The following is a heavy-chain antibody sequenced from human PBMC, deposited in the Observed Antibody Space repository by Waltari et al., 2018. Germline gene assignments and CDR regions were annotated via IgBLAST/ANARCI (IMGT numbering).Heavy chain of an antibody. J-gene: IGHJ6*03. V-gene: IGHV4-39*01. CDR3: ASDLKYYDFWSGYSDYYYYYMDV. CDR1: GGSISSSSYY. Sequence: QLQLQASGPGLVKPSETLSLTCTVSGGSISSSSYYWGWIRQPPGKGLGWIGSIYYSGSTYYNPSLKSRVTISVDTSKNQFSLKLSSVTAADTAVYYCASDLKYYDFWSGYSDYYYYYMDVWGKGTTVTVSS. CDR2: IYYSGST. D-gene: IGHD3-3*01.